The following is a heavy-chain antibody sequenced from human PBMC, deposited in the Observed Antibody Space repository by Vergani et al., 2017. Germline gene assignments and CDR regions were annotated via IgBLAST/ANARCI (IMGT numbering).Heavy chain of an antibody. CDR1: GFTFSSYG. CDR3: ARSELGIWYFDL. D-gene: IGHD7-27*01. CDR2: IWYDGSNK. V-gene: IGHV3-33*01. Sequence: QVQLVESGGGVVQPGRSLRLSCAASGFTFSSYGMRWVRQAPGKGLEWVAVIWYDGSNKYYADSVKGRFTISRDNSKNTLYLQMNSLRAEDTAVYYCARSELGIWYFDLWGRGTLVTVSS. J-gene: IGHJ2*01.